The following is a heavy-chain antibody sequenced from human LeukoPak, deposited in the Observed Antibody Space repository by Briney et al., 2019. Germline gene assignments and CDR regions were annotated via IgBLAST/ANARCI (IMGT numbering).Heavy chain of an antibody. J-gene: IGHJ4*02. CDR3: ARDLRGVFDF. V-gene: IGHV3-21*01. CDR2: ISSSSSYI. D-gene: IGHD3-10*01. CDR1: GFTFSSYS. Sequence: GGSLRLSCAASGFTFSSYSMNWVRQAPGKGLEWVSSISSSSSYIYYADSVKGRFTISRDNAKTSVYLQMNSLRVEDTAVYYCARDLRGVFDFWGQGTLVTVAS.